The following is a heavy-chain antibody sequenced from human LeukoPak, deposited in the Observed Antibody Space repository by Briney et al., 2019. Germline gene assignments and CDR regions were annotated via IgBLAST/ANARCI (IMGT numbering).Heavy chain of an antibody. D-gene: IGHD3-10*01. V-gene: IGHV3-30*04. CDR3: ARGTMVRGVMEYYYGMDV. Sequence: GGSLRLSCAASGITFSSYAMHWIRQAPGKGLEWVAVISYDGSNEYYADSVKGRFTISRDNSKNTLYLQMNSLRAEDTAVYYCARGTMVRGVMEYYYGMDVWGQGTTVTVSS. CDR1: GITFSSYA. CDR2: ISYDGSNE. J-gene: IGHJ6*02.